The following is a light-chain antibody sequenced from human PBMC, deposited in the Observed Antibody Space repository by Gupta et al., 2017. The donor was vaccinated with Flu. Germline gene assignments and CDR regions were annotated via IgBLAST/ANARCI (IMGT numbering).Light chain of an antibody. CDR1: QRVSSSY. J-gene: IGKJ4*01. V-gene: IGKV3-20*01. CDR2: GAS. CDR3: QQYGNSPLT. Sequence: EIVLTQSPGTLSLSPGERATLSCRASQRVSSSYVAWYQQKPGQAPRLLIYGASSRATGIPDRFSGSGSGTDFTLTISRLEPEDFAVYYCQQYGNSPLTFGGGTKVEIK.